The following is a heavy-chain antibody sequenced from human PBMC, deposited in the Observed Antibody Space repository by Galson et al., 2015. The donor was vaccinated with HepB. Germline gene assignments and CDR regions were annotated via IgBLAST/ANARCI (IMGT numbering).Heavy chain of an antibody. CDR2: IDPSDSYT. J-gene: IGHJ3*02. Sequence: QSGAEVKKPEESLRISCKGSGYSFTSYWISWVRQMPGKGLEWMGRIDPSDSYTNYSPSFQGHVTISADKSISTAYLQWSSLKASDTAMYYCARHDSYGGVVGAFDIWGQGTMVTVSS. CDR1: GYSFTSYW. D-gene: IGHD3-22*01. CDR3: ARHDSYGGVVGAFDI. V-gene: IGHV5-10-1*01.